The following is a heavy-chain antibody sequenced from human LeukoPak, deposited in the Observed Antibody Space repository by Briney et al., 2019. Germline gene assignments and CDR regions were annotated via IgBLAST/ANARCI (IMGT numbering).Heavy chain of an antibody. CDR1: GYTFSDYY. Sequence: ASVKVSCKTSGYTFSDYYIHWIRQAPGQGLEWVGWINPNSGDTDYAQKFQGRITVTRDTSISTAYMELGRLRSDDTAVYYCARDLSGWLQDWGQGTLATVSS. CDR2: INPNSGDT. D-gene: IGHD5-24*01. V-gene: IGHV1-2*02. J-gene: IGHJ4*02. CDR3: ARDLSGWLQD.